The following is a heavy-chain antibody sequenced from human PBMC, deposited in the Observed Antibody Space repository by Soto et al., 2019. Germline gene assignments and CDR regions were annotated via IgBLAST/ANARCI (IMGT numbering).Heavy chain of an antibody. J-gene: IGHJ6*02. Sequence: PSETLSLTCSVSGDSIRNLYWSWIRQPLGKGLEWIGYIYRGGSTKYNPSLKSRLTMSADTSKNQFSLKLTSATPPDYYYYGMDVWGQGTTVTVSS. CDR3: DV. CDR1: GDSIRNLY. CDR2: IYRGGST. V-gene: IGHV4-59*11.